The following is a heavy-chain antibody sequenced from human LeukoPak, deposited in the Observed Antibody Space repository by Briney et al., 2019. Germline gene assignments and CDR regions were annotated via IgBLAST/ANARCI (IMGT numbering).Heavy chain of an antibody. D-gene: IGHD2-2*01. J-gene: IGHJ6*03. CDR1: GFTFSSYA. Sequence: PGRSLRLSCAASGFTFSSYAMHWVRQAPGKGLEWVAVISYDGSNKYYADSVKGRFTISRDNSKNTLYLQMNSLRAEDTAVYYCAKAQTADDIVVVPAARYYYYYYMDVWGKGTTVTISS. CDR2: ISYDGSNK. V-gene: IGHV3-30*04. CDR3: AKAQTADDIVVVPAARYYYYYYMDV.